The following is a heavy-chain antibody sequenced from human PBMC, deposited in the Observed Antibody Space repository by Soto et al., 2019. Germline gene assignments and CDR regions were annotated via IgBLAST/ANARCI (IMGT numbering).Heavy chain of an antibody. Sequence: QVQLVESGGGVVQPGRSLRLSCAASGFTFSNYAMHWVRQAPGKGLEWVAVISYDGNNKYYADSVKGRFTISRDNSKNTLYLQINSLRAEDTAVYYCATAPGEGAFDIWGQGTMVTVSS. J-gene: IGHJ3*02. D-gene: IGHD3-10*01. CDR3: ATAPGEGAFDI. CDR2: ISYDGNNK. V-gene: IGHV3-30-3*01. CDR1: GFTFSNYA.